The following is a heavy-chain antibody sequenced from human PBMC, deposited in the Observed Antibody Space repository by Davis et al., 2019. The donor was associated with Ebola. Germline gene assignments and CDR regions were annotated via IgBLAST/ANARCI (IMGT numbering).Heavy chain of an antibody. Sequence: PGGSLRLSCAASGFTFSSYGMHWVRQAPGKGLEWVAVIWYDGSNKYYADSVKGRFTISRDNSKNTLYLQMNSLRAEDTAVYYCARGSGARVVFDYWGQGTLVTVSS. CDR1: GFTFSSYG. D-gene: IGHD1-26*01. CDR3: ARGSGARVVFDY. V-gene: IGHV3-33*01. J-gene: IGHJ4*02. CDR2: IWYDGSNK.